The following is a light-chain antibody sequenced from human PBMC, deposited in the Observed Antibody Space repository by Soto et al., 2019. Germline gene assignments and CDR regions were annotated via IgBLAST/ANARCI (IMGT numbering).Light chain of an antibody. CDR2: GAS. J-gene: IGKJ2*01. V-gene: IGKV3-15*01. Sequence: EIVMTQSPATLSVSPGERATLSCRASQSVSSNLAWYQQKPGQAPRLLIYGASTRATGIPARFSGSGSGTEFTLTISSLQSEDFAVYYCQRYNNWPYTFGQGTKVDSK. CDR3: QRYNNWPYT. CDR1: QSVSSN.